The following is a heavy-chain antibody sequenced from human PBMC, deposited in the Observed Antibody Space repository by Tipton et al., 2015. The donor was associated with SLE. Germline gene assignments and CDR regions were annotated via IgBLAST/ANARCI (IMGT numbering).Heavy chain of an antibody. J-gene: IGHJ4*02. CDR2: IYYSGST. CDR3: ARDRDCSSTSCPLEY. V-gene: IGHV4-61*01. Sequence: TLSLTCTVSGGSISSSSYYWSWIRQPPGKGLEWIGYIYYSGSTNYNPSLKSRVTISVDTSKNQFSLKLSSVTAADTAVYYCARDRDCSSTSCPLEYWGQGTLVTVSS. CDR1: GGSISSSSYY. D-gene: IGHD2-2*01.